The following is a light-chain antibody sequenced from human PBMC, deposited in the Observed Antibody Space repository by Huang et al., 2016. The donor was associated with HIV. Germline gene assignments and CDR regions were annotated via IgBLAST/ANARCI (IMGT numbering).Light chain of an antibody. V-gene: IGKV3-15*01. CDR1: HSVATN. CDR3: QQYNDWPPIT. CDR2: GAS. Sequence: DIVMTQSPVTLSLSPGEGATLSCEASHSVATNVAWFQQKPGQAPRLLIYGASTRATSTPVRFRGSGSGTDFSLSITSLHRDDFGVYYCQQYNDWPPITFGQGTRL. J-gene: IGKJ5*01.